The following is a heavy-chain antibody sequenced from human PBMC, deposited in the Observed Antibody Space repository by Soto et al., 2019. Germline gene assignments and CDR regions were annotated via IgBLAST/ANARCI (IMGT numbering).Heavy chain of an antibody. D-gene: IGHD6-13*01. V-gene: IGHV4-31*03. J-gene: IGHJ1*01. CDR2: IYYRGST. Sequence: QVQLQESGPGLVKPSQTLSLTCTVSGGSISSGGYYWSCIRQHPGKGLEWIGYIYYRGSTYYNPSLKSRVTISVDTSKNQYSLKLSSVTAADTAVYYCARWSAAGSAEYFQHWGQGTLVTVSS. CDR3: ARWSAAGSAEYFQH. CDR1: GGSISSGGYY.